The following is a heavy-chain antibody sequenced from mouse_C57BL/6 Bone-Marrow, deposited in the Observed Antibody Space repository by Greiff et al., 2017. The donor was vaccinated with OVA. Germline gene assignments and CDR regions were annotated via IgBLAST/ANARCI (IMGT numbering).Heavy chain of an antibody. V-gene: IGHV3-6*01. D-gene: IGHD1-2*01. CDR2: ISYDGSN. J-gene: IGHJ2*01. Sequence: EVQLQQSGPGLVKPSQSLSLTCSVTGYSITSGYYWNWIRQFPGNKLEWMGYISYDGSNNYNPSLKNRISITRDTSKNQFFLKLNSVTTEDTATYYCARGPLRDYWGQGTTLTVSS. CDR1: GYSITSGYY. CDR3: ARGPLRDY.